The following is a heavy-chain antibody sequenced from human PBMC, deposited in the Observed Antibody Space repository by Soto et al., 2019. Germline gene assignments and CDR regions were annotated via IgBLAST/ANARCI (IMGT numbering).Heavy chain of an antibody. CDR3: ARAAIAAAGLEYYFDY. D-gene: IGHD6-13*01. V-gene: IGHV1-18*01. CDR1: GDGLSRYA. CDR2: ISAYNGNT. Sequence: ASVKLYWKASGDGLSRYAVGWRRQAHGQGLEWMGWISAYNGNTNYAQKLQGRVTMTTDTSTSTAYMELRSLRSDDTAVYYCARAAIAAAGLEYYFDYWGQGTLVTVSS. J-gene: IGHJ4*02.